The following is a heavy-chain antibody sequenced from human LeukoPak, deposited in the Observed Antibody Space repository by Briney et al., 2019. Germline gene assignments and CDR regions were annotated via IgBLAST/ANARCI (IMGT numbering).Heavy chain of an antibody. J-gene: IGHJ4*02. Sequence: GGSLRLSCAASGFTFSSYSMIRVRQAPGKGLEWVSSISSSSSYIFFADSVKGRFTISRDNAKHSLELQMNSLRAEDTAVYYCAGEMATTSLDAFDYWGQGTLVTVSS. CDR1: GFTFSSYS. CDR2: ISSSSSYI. CDR3: AGEMATTSLDAFDY. D-gene: IGHD5-24*01. V-gene: IGHV3-21*01.